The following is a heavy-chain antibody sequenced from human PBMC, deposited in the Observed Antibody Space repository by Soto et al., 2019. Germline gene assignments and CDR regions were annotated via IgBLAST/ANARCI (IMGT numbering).Heavy chain of an antibody. CDR1: GDSISSSNW. Sequence: QMQLQESGPGLVKPSGTLSLTCAVSGDSISSSNWWTWVRQPPGKGLEWIGEIYHSGLTNSNPSLTTRVTISVDKSRNQFSLKLTSVTTADTAVYFCARVHCNSTACHGFDYWGQGALVTVSS. V-gene: IGHV4-4*02. J-gene: IGHJ4*02. D-gene: IGHD2-2*01. CDR3: ARVHCNSTACHGFDY. CDR2: IYHSGLT.